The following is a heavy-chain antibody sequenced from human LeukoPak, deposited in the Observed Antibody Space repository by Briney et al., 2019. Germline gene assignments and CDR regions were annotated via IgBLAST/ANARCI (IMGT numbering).Heavy chain of an antibody. CDR3: ARDFRTQLDGYSPPYHFDY. D-gene: IGHD5-24*01. CDR2: IDSSSSHI. J-gene: IGHJ4*02. Sequence: GVSLRLFCAASGFTFSSHSMSWVRQAPGKGLEGFSSIDSSSSHIYYADSMEGRVTISRYNAKHSLFLQMNSLRAEDTAVYYCARDFRTQLDGYSPPYHFDYWGQGALVTVSS. CDR1: GFTFSSHS. V-gene: IGHV3-21*01.